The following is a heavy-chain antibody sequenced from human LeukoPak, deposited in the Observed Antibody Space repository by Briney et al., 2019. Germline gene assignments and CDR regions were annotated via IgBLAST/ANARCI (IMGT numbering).Heavy chain of an antibody. Sequence: SVKVSCKASGGTFSSYAIRWVRQAPGQGLEWMGGIIPIFGTANYAQKFQGRVTITTDESTSTAYMELSSLRSEDTAVYYCAVGWIQLWLGFDPWGQGTLVTVSS. CDR2: IIPIFGTA. D-gene: IGHD5-18*01. CDR1: GGTFSSYA. J-gene: IGHJ5*02. V-gene: IGHV1-69*05. CDR3: AVGWIQLWLGFDP.